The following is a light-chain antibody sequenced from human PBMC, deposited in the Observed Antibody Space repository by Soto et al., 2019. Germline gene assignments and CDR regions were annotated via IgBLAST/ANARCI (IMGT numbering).Light chain of an antibody. Sequence: QSVLTQPPSVSAAPGQKVTISCSGDTSNTLHNFVSWYQQLPGAAPKLLIYEDNKRPSGIPDRFSGSKFGTSVTLAIIGLQTGDEADYYCGTWDTNLSAYVFGTGTKVTVL. CDR1: TSNTLHNF. CDR3: GTWDTNLSAYV. V-gene: IGLV1-51*02. CDR2: EDN. J-gene: IGLJ1*01.